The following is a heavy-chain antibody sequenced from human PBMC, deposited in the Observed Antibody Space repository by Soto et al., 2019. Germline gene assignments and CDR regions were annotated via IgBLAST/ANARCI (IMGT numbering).Heavy chain of an antibody. D-gene: IGHD2-15*01. Sequence: QVQLVQSGAEVKKPGASVKVSCKASGYTFTSYGISWVRQAPGQGLEWMGWISAYNGNTNYAQKLQGRVTMTTDTSTSTAYMELRSLRSDDTAVYYCATSLPGYCSGGSCYDQYYYYGMDVWGQGTTVTVSS. CDR3: ATSLPGYCSGGSCYDQYYYYGMDV. CDR1: GYTFTSYG. J-gene: IGHJ6*02. V-gene: IGHV1-18*01. CDR2: ISAYNGNT.